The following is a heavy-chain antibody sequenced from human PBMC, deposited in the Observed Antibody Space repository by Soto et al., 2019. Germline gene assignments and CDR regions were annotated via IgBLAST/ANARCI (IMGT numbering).Heavy chain of an antibody. J-gene: IGHJ3*02. V-gene: IGHV3-23*01. CDR1: GITFTKYA. CDR2: ISGSGGGT. Sequence: GGSLRLSCTASGITFTKYAMAWVRQVPEKGLEWVSGISGSGGGTYYADSVKGRFTISRDNSKNTMFMQMNGLRAEDTAKYYCVGDYGGLEGFDIWGQGTMVTVSS. D-gene: IGHD4-17*01. CDR3: VGDYGGLEGFDI.